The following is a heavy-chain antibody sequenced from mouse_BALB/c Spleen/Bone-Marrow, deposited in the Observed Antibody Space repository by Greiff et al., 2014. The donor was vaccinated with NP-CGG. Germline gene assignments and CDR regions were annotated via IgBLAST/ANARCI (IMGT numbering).Heavy chain of an antibody. CDR1: GFSLASYG. J-gene: IGHJ4*01. D-gene: IGHD1-1*01. CDR2: IWAGGST. V-gene: IGHV2-9*02. CDR3: ARGSYYEGAMDY. Sequence: VMLVESGPGLVAPSQSLSITCTVSGFSLASYGVHWVRQPPGKVLEWLGVIWAGGSTNYNSALMSRLSISKDNSKSQVFLKMNSLQTDDTAMYYCARGSYYEGAMDYWGQGTSVTVSS.